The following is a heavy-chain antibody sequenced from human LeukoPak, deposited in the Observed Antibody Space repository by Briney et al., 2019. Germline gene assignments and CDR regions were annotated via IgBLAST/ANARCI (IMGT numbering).Heavy chain of an antibody. Sequence: HPGGSLRLSCAASGFTFSSYSMNWVRQAPGKGLEWISYISSSSSTIYYTDSVKGRFTISRDNAKNSLYLQMNSLRDEDTALYCCARVPYSTGAFDYWGQGTLVTVSS. CDR1: GFTFSSYS. J-gene: IGHJ4*02. D-gene: IGHD6-19*01. CDR2: ISSSSSTI. CDR3: ARVPYSTGAFDY. V-gene: IGHV3-48*02.